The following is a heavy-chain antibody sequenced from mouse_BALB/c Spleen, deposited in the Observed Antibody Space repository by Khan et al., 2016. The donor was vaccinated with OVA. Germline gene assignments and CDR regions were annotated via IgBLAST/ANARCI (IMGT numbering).Heavy chain of an antibody. CDR3: TRGFRD. D-gene: IGHD3-2*02. V-gene: IGHV1-9*01. Sequence: QVQLKQSGAELMKPGVSVKISCKATGYTFSNYWIEWVKQRPGHGLEWIGEILPGGANTNYNEKFKGKATFTADSSSNTAYMQLSSLTSEDSAVYYCTRGFRDWGQGTLVTVSA. CDR2: ILPGGANT. CDR1: GYTFSNYW. J-gene: IGHJ3*01.